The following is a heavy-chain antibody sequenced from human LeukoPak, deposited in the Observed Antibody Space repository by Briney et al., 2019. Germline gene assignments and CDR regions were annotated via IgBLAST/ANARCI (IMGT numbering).Heavy chain of an antibody. Sequence: SETLSLTCSFSGASMSNAFWSWIRQPAGEGLEWIGRIYTSGSTNYNPSLKSQVTISVDKSKNQFSLKLSSVTAADTAVYYCARVITVRDYGGINWFDPWGQGTLVTVSS. CDR3: ARVITVRDYGGINWFDP. CDR1: GASMSNAF. D-gene: IGHD4-23*01. V-gene: IGHV4-4*07. J-gene: IGHJ5*02. CDR2: IYTSGST.